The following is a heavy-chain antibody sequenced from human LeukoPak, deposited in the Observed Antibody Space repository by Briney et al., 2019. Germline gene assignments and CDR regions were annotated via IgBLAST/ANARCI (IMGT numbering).Heavy chain of an antibody. CDR1: GYTLTELS. D-gene: IGHD6-19*01. V-gene: IGHV1-24*01. J-gene: IGHJ5*02. CDR3: ATLVGSSGWYGEGWFDP. CDR2: FDPEDGET. Sequence: ASVKVSCKVSGYTLTELSMHWVRQAPGKGLEWMGGFDPEDGETIYAQKFQGRVTMTEDTSTDTAYKELSSLRSEDTAVYYCATLVGSSGWYGEGWFDPWGQGTLVTVSS.